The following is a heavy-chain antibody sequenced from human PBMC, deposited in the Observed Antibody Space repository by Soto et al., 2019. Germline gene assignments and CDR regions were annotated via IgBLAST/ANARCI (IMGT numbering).Heavy chain of an antibody. CDR1: GGSISSYY. V-gene: IGHV4-59*01. J-gene: IGHJ4*02. CDR2: IYYSGST. D-gene: IGHD5-18*01. Sequence: SETLSLTCTVSGGSISSYYWSWIRQPPGKGLEWIGYIYYSGSTNYNPSLKSRVTISVDTSKNQFSLKLSSVTAADTAVYYCAREESYGHPFDYWGQGTLVTV. CDR3: AREESYGHPFDY.